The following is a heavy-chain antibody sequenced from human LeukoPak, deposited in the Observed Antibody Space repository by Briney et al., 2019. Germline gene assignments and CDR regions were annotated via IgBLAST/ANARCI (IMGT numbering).Heavy chain of an antibody. J-gene: IGHJ4*02. CDR1: GGSLSAYY. Sequence: SETLSLTCAVSGGSLSAYYWGWIRQPPGKGLEWIGSIYYSGSTYYNPSLKSRVTISVDTSKNQFSLKLSSVTAADTAVYYCARLKEGGYTHVDYWGQGTLVTVSS. CDR3: ARLKEGGYTHVDY. CDR2: IYYSGST. V-gene: IGHV4-39*01. D-gene: IGHD3-16*02.